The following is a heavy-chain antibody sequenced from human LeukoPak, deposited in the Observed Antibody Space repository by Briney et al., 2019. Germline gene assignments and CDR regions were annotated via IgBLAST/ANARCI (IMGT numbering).Heavy chain of an antibody. Sequence: SETLSLTCTVSGASISSTSYYWTWIRQPAGKGLEWIGRVYTSGSTSYNPSLKSRVTMSVDTSKNQFSLKLSSVTAADTAVYYCARPSLRKLRYFDWLYFDYWGQGTLVTVSS. CDR2: VYTSGST. D-gene: IGHD3-9*01. J-gene: IGHJ4*02. CDR3: ARPSLRKLRYFDWLYFDY. V-gene: IGHV4-61*02. CDR1: GASISSTSYY.